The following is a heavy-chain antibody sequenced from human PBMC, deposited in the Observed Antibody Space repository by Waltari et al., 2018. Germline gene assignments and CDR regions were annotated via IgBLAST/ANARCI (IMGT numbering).Heavy chain of an antibody. CDR1: GYSISSGYY. J-gene: IGHJ5*02. D-gene: IGHD6-19*01. V-gene: IGHV4-38-2*01. CDR2: IYHSGST. Sequence: QVQLQESGPGLVKPSETLSLTCPGSGYSISSGYYWGWIRQPPGKGLEWIGSIYHSGSTYSNPSLKSRVTISVDTSKTQFSLKLSSVPATDTAVYYCARRVEDSSGWWGVGFDPWGQGTLVTVSS. CDR3: ARRVEDSSGWWGVGFDP.